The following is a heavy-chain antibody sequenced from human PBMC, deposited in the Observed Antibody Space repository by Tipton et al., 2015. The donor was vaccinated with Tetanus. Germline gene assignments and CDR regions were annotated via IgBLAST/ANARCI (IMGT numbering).Heavy chain of an antibody. Sequence: QSGPEVKKPGESLKISCKASGYTFNNYYIAWVRQMPGKGLEWMGIIYPDDSESFYSPSFEGQVTFSVDKSTSTAYLQWSSRKASDAAVSYCARPPAPSSADLASESFDVWGQGTKVTVSS. CDR2: IYPDDSES. D-gene: IGHD1-14*01. CDR1: GYTFNNYY. V-gene: IGHV5-51*01. CDR3: ARPPAPSSADLASESFDV. J-gene: IGHJ3*01.